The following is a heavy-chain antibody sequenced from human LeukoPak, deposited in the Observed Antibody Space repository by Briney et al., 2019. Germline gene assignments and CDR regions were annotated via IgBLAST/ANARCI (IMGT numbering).Heavy chain of an antibody. CDR3: ARGPIVGATLLPGSYMDV. J-gene: IGHJ6*03. CDR2: INHSGST. D-gene: IGHD1-26*01. V-gene: IGHV4-34*01. CDR1: GGSFSGYY. Sequence: SEALSLTCAVYGGSFSGYYWSWIRQPPGKGLEWIGEINHSGSTNYNPSLKSRVTISVDTSKNQFSLKLSSVTAADTAVYYCARGPIVGATLLPGSYMDVWGKGTTVTVSS.